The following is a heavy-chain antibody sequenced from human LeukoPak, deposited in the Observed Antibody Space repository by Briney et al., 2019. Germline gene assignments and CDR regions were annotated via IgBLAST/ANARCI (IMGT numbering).Heavy chain of an antibody. J-gene: IGHJ4*02. CDR1: GFTFSSYA. CDR3: AKAIVGSSYRYFDY. Sequence: GGSLRLSCAASGFTFSSYAMHWVRQAPGKGLEWVAVISYDGSNKYYADSVKGRFTISRDNSKNTLYLQMNSLRAEDTAVYYCAKAIVGSSYRYFDYWGQGTLVTVSS. V-gene: IGHV3-30*18. CDR2: ISYDGSNK. D-gene: IGHD6-6*01.